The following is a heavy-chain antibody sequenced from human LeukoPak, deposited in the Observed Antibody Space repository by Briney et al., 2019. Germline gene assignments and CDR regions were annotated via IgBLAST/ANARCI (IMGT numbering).Heavy chain of an antibody. J-gene: IGHJ4*02. CDR3: ASSGRMATYDFDF. V-gene: IGHV3-11*06. CDR2: ISRSSSDT. Sequence: GGSLTLSCTAGAFTFSDYYMSWIRQAPGKGLEWVSYISRSSSDTNYADSVKGRFTISRDNAKNSLYLQMNSLRAEETAVYYCASSGRMATYDFDFWGQGTLVTVSS. CDR1: AFTFSDYY. D-gene: IGHD5-24*01.